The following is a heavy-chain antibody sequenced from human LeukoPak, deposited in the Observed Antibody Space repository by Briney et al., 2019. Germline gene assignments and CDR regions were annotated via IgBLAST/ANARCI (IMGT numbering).Heavy chain of an antibody. J-gene: IGHJ3*01. CDR1: EFSVGSNY. CDR3: TTEGHTYGYHAVEV. V-gene: IGHV3-66*01. Sequence: GGSLRLSCAASEFSVGSNYMTWVRQAPGKGLEWVSLIYSGGSTYYADSVEGRFTISRDNSKNTLYLQMNSLRAEDTAVYYCTTEGHTYGYHAVEVWGQGTMATVSS. CDR2: IYSGGST. D-gene: IGHD5-18*01.